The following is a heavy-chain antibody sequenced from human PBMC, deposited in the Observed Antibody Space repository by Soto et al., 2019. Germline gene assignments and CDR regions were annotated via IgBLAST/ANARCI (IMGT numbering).Heavy chain of an antibody. CDR1: GGSISSYY. Sequence: SETLSLTCTVSGGSISSYYWSWIQQPPGKGLEWIGYIYYSGSTNYNPSLKSRVTISVDTSKNQFSLKLSSVTAADTAVYYCARSWKQDWFDPWGQGTLVTVSS. CDR3: ARSWKQDWFDP. CDR2: IYYSGST. J-gene: IGHJ5*02. V-gene: IGHV4-59*01. D-gene: IGHD1-1*01.